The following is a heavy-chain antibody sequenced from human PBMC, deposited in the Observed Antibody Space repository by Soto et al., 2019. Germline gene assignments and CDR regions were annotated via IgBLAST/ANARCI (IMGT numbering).Heavy chain of an antibody. V-gene: IGHV3-33*08. CDR1: GFTFSNYG. CDR3: ARDRGYRRYFDSSGFWADS. J-gene: IGHJ4*02. CDR2: VVYDGSKK. Sequence: QVQLVESGGGVAQPGRSLRLSCAASGFTFSNYGMDWVRQAPGKGLEWVAAVVYDGSKKYYADSVKGRFTVSRDNYKNALFLEMNDLRAEDTAVYYCARDRGYRRYFDSSGFWADSWGQGTLVTVSS. D-gene: IGHD3-22*01.